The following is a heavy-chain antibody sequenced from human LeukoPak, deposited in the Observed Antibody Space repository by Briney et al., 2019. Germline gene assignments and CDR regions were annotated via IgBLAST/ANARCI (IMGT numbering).Heavy chain of an antibody. CDR1: GGSVSTYY. Sequence: PSETLSLTCTVSGGSVSTYYWSWIRQPPGRGLEWIGYLSHSGSTDSNPSLQSRVTTLVDTSKNQFSLKLTSMTAADTAVYYCARARYANAWYAFDIWGQGTMVTVSS. CDR3: ARARYANAWYAFDI. V-gene: IGHV4-59*02. CDR2: LSHSGST. J-gene: IGHJ3*02. D-gene: IGHD3-16*01.